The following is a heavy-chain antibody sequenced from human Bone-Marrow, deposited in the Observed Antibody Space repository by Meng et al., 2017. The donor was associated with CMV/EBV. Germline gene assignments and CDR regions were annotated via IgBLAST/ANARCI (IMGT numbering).Heavy chain of an antibody. V-gene: IGHV1-69*02. Sequence: SVKVSCKASGGTFNSYIINWVRQAPGEGLEWMGRIFPILAITNYAQKFQGRVTITADKSTSTVYMELSSLRSEDTAVYYCARGVVGATYAFDIWGLGTMVTVSS. CDR1: GGTFNSYI. CDR3: ARGVVGATYAFDI. J-gene: IGHJ3*02. D-gene: IGHD1-26*01. CDR2: IFPILAIT.